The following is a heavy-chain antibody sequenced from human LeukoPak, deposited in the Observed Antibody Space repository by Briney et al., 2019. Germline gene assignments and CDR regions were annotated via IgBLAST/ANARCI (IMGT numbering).Heavy chain of an antibody. Sequence: GASVKVSFKASGYTFTSYGISWVRQAPGQGLEWMGWISVYNGNTDNAQKLQGRVTMTTDTSTSTAYMELRSLRSDDTAVYYCARVYNYYDTSGYYLGNYFDHWGRGTLVTVSS. CDR2: ISVYNGNT. CDR1: GYTFTSYG. CDR3: ARVYNYYDTSGYYLGNYFDH. J-gene: IGHJ4*02. V-gene: IGHV1-18*01. D-gene: IGHD3-22*01.